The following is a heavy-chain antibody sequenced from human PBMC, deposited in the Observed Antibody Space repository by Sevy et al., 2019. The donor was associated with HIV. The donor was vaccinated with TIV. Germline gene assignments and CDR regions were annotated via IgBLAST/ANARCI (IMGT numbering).Heavy chain of an antibody. D-gene: IGHD5-12*01. Sequence: KQSQNLSLTCAISGDSVSSNSAAWNWIRQSPSRGLEWLGRTYYRSKWYNDYAVSVKSRITINPDTSKNQFSLQLNSVTPEDTAVYYCARDGYIVERGAFDIWGQGTMVTVSS. CDR3: ARDGYIVERGAFDI. J-gene: IGHJ3*02. CDR2: TYYRSKWYN. CDR1: GDSVSSNSAA. V-gene: IGHV6-1*01.